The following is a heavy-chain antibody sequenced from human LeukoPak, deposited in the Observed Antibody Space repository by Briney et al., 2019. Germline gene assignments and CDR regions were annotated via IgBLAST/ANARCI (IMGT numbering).Heavy chain of an antibody. J-gene: IGHJ4*02. D-gene: IGHD5-24*01. Sequence: PGGSLRLSCAASGFSVSNNYMSWVRQARGKGLEWVSVIHSGGSTYYADSVKGRFTISRDNSKNTLYLQMNTLRAEDTAVYYCAREEIMGNFDHWGQGTLVTVSS. CDR1: GFSVSNNY. CDR3: AREEIMGNFDH. V-gene: IGHV3-53*01. CDR2: IHSGGST.